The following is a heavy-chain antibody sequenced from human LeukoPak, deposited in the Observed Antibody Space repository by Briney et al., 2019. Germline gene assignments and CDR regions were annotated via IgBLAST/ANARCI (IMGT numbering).Heavy chain of an antibody. J-gene: IGHJ4*02. D-gene: IGHD3-22*01. CDR1: GGTFSSYA. V-gene: IGHV1-69*04. CDR2: ITPIPGVA. CDR3: ARGPPYYYDSSGQDY. Sequence: GASVKVSCKASGGTFSSYAISWVRQAPGQGLEWMGRITPIPGVANYAQKFQDRVTITADKTTSTAYLELSSLRSEDTAVYYCARGPPYYYDSSGQDYWGQGTLVTVSS.